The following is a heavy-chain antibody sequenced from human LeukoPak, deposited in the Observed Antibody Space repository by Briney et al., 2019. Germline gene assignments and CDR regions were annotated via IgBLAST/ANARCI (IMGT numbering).Heavy chain of an antibody. J-gene: IGHJ2*01. CDR2: ISGSGGST. CDR1: GFTFSNYA. Sequence: GGSLRLSCAASGFTFSNYAMSWVRQAPGKGLEWVSGISGSGGSTYYADSVKGRLTIPRDNSKNTLYLQMDSLRAEDRAVYYCAKVGIRISSIVVVFTTADDWYFDLWGRGTLVTVSS. D-gene: IGHD3-22*01. CDR3: AKVGIRISSIVVVFTTADDWYFDL. V-gene: IGHV3-23*01.